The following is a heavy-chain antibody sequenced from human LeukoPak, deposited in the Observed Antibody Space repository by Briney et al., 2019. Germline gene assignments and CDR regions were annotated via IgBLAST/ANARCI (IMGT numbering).Heavy chain of an antibody. CDR3: AKATYWSNPYYFDY. D-gene: IGHD2-2*01. CDR2: INSDGSST. J-gene: IGHJ4*02. V-gene: IGHV3-74*01. CDR1: GFTFSSYW. Sequence: GGSLRLSCAASGFTFSSYWMHWVRQAPGKGLVWVSRINSDGSSTSYADSVKGRFTISRDNAKNTLYLQMNSLRAEDTAVYYCAKATYWSNPYYFDYWGQGTLVTVSS.